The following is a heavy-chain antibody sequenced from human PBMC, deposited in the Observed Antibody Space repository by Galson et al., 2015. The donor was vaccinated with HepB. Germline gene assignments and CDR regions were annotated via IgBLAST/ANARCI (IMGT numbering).Heavy chain of an antibody. J-gene: IGHJ6*03. V-gene: IGHV4-30-4*01. CDR3: ARQRCSSTSCYRGRYYYYMDV. D-gene: IGHD2-2*01. Sequence: QVQLQESGPGLVRPSQTLSLTCTVSGGSIMSGDYYCSWIRQPPGKGLEWIGYMYFNGGTYYNPSLKSRVDISIDTSKNQFSLKLSSVTAADTAVYYCARQRCSSTSCYRGRYYYYMDVWGTRTTVTVSS. CDR2: MYFNGGT. CDR1: GGSIMSGDYY.